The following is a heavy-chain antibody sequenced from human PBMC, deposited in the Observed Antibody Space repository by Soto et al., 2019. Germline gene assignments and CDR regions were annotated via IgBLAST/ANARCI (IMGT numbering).Heavy chain of an antibody. CDR1: GFSLSTSRVG. Sequence: QITLKESGPTLVKPTQPLTLTCTFSGFSLSTSRVGVGWIRQPPGKALEWLAVIYWDDAKTYRPSLKSRLTITKDTSKNQVALTMTTMDPVDTATYYCAHAYGGRSLYWGQGTLVTVSS. CDR3: AHAYGGRSLY. V-gene: IGHV2-5*02. J-gene: IGHJ4*02. D-gene: IGHD1-26*01. CDR2: IYWDDAK.